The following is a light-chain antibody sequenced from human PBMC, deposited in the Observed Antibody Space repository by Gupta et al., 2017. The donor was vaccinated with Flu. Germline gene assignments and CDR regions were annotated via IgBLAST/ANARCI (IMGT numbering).Light chain of an antibody. V-gene: IGKV3-15*01. Sequence: EIVMTQSPATLSVSPGERATLSCRASQSVSSNLAWYQQNPGQAPRLLIYGASTRATGIPARFSGSGSGTEFTLTISSLQSEDSAVYYCQQYNNWPPYTFGQGTKLESK. CDR3: QQYNNWPPYT. CDR1: QSVSSN. J-gene: IGKJ2*01. CDR2: GAS.